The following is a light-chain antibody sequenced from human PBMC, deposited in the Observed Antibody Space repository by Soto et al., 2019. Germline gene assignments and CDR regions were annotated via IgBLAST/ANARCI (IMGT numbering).Light chain of an antibody. CDR2: EIS. J-gene: IGKJ1*01. CDR3: QHFGNSPLWT. CDR1: QSVSSDY. Sequence: ENLLTQSPFTLCLSAVESAPLSCRDLQSVSSDYLAWYQQKPGQPPRLVIYEISTRAIGIPDRFSGSGSGTEFTLTIRRLEPEDFAVYFCQHFGNSPLWTFGQGTKV. V-gene: IGKV3-20*01.